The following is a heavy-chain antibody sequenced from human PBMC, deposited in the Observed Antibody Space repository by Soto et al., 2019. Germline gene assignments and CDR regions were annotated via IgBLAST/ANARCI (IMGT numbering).Heavy chain of an antibody. CDR2: IKSKTDGGTT. V-gene: IGHV3-15*01. J-gene: IGHJ4*02. CDR1: GFTFSNAW. Sequence: GGSLRLSCAASGFTFSNAWMSWVRQAPGKGLEWVGRIKSKTDGGTTDYAAPVKGRFTISREDSKNTLYLQMNSLKTEDTAVYYCTTDLYDFWSGYYIDWGQGTLVTVSS. CDR3: TTDLYDFWSGYYID. D-gene: IGHD3-3*01.